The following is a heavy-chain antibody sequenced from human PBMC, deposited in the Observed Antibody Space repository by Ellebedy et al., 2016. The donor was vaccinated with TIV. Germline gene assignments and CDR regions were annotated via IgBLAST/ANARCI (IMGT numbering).Heavy chain of an antibody. Sequence: GESLKISXAASGFTFSSYGMHWVRQAPGKGLEWVAVISYDGSNKYYADSVKGRFTISRDNSKNTLYLQMNSLRAEDTAVYYCAREGDYDILTGPPYYGMDVWGQGTTVTVSS. V-gene: IGHV3-30*03. J-gene: IGHJ6*02. D-gene: IGHD3-9*01. CDR2: ISYDGSNK. CDR1: GFTFSSYG. CDR3: AREGDYDILTGPPYYGMDV.